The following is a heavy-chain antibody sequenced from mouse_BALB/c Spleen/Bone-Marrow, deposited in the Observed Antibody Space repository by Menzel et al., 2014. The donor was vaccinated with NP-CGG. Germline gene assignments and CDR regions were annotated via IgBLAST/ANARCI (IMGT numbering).Heavy chain of an antibody. D-gene: IGHD1-2*01. CDR1: GYTFTGYY. J-gene: IGHJ4*01. CDR3: ARDHGYVDVMDC. CDR2: IYPGSGTT. Sequence: VQLQQSGPELVKPGASVKISCKVSGYTFTGYYINWVKQKPGQGLEWIGWIYPGSGTTKYNEKFKGKATLTVDTSSSTAYMQLSSLTSEDTAVYFCARDHGYVDVMDCWGQGTSVTVSS. V-gene: IGHV1-84*02.